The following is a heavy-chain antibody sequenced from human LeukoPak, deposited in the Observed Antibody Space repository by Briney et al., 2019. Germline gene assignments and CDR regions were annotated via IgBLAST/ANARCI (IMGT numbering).Heavy chain of an antibody. J-gene: IGHJ4*02. CDR1: GYTFINFA. CDR2: INAGNGNT. Sequence: VASVKVCCKASGYTFINFAINWGRQPPGQRPEWIGWINAGNGNTKYSQLVHVRVTITRSTSASTAYMELSSLTSEDTAVYYCARGPRAAADDYWGQETLVTVPS. V-gene: IGHV1-3*01. D-gene: IGHD6-13*01. CDR3: ARGPRAAADDY.